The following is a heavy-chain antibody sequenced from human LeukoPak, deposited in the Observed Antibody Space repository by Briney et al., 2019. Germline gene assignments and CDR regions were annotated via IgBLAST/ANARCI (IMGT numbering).Heavy chain of an antibody. CDR1: GFTFRNYG. D-gene: IGHD2-15*01. CDR3: AQDLSYIGLDN. Sequence: GGSLRLSCAASGFTFRNYGMNWVRQAPGKGLEWVSAFSASSSTYYADSVKGRFTDSRDNSENVLYLQMNSLRAEDTAVYYCAQDLSYIGLDNWGQGTLVTVSS. J-gene: IGHJ4*02. V-gene: IGHV3-23*01. CDR2: FSASSST.